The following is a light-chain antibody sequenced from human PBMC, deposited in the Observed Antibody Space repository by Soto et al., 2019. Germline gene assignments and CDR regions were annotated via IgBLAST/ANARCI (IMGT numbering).Light chain of an antibody. J-gene: IGKJ1*01. Sequence: EIVLTQSPGTLSLSPGERATLSCRASQSVTSNYLPCYNRSPAKPPSLPTYEPSSRAPATPARSSASGPGKDFPLTISRLEPEDFAVYYCKEYGSSRTFGKGTKVDIK. CDR3: KEYGSSRT. CDR1: QSVTSNY. CDR2: EPS. V-gene: IGKV3-20*01.